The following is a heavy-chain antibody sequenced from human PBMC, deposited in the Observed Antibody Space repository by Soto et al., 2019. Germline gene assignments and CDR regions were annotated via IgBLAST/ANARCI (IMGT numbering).Heavy chain of an antibody. Sequence: TGGSLRLSCAASGFTFSSYAMSWVRQAPGKGLEWVSAISGSGGSTYYADSVKGRFTISRDNSKNTLYLQMNSLRAEDTAVYYCAKGSKGQVRFLEWYEIPAAWFDPWGQGTLVTVSS. V-gene: IGHV3-23*01. J-gene: IGHJ5*02. CDR3: AKGSKGQVRFLEWYEIPAAWFDP. CDR1: GFTFSSYA. D-gene: IGHD3-3*01. CDR2: ISGSGGST.